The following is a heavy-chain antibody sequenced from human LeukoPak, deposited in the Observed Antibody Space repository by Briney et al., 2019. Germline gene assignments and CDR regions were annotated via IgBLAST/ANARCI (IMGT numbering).Heavy chain of an antibody. Sequence: GGSLRLSCSASGFTFSKAWMSWVRQAPGKGLEWVGRIKSKTEGGTTDYAAPVKGRFTISRDDSKNTLYLQMNSLKTEDTAVYYCTTEFYYFDCWGQGSLVTVSS. D-gene: IGHD3-3*01. J-gene: IGHJ4*02. V-gene: IGHV3-15*01. CDR3: TTEFYYFDC. CDR2: IKSKTEGGTT. CDR1: GFTFSKAW.